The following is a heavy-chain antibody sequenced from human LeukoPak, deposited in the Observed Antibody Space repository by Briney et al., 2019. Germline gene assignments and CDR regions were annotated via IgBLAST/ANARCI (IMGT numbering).Heavy chain of an antibody. V-gene: IGHV3-11*01. CDR3: ARYSSGWSYYYYYGMDV. J-gene: IGHJ6*02. Sequence: PGGSLRLSCAASGFTFSDYYMSWIRQAPGKGLEWVSYISSSGSTIYYADSVKGRFTISRDNTMNSLYLQMNSLRAEDTAVYYCARYSSGWSYYYYYGMDVWGQGTTVTVSS. CDR1: GFTFSDYY. D-gene: IGHD6-19*01. CDR2: ISSSGSTI.